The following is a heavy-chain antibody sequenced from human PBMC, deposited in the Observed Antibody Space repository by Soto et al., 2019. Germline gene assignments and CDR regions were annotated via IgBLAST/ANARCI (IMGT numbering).Heavy chain of an antibody. Sequence: ASVKVSCKASGGTFSSYAISWVRQAPGQGLEWMGGIIPIFGTANYAQKFQGRVTITADESTSTAYMELSSLRSEDTAVYYCAGTSAGPYYYYGMDVWGQGTTVTVSS. CDR2: IIPIFGTA. V-gene: IGHV1-69*13. CDR1: GGTFSSYA. D-gene: IGHD6-13*01. CDR3: AGTSAGPYYYYGMDV. J-gene: IGHJ6*02.